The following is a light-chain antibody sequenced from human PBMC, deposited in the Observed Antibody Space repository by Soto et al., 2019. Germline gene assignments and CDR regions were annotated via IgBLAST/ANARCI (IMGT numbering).Light chain of an antibody. CDR1: QSVSRSY. CDR2: DAS. Sequence: EIVLAQSPATLSLSPGERATLSCGASQSVSRSYLAWYQQKPGLAPRLIIYDASSRATGIPDRFSGSGSGTDFTLSISRLEPEDFAVHYCQQSGSSPITFGQGTRLEIK. CDR3: QQSGSSPIT. J-gene: IGKJ5*01. V-gene: IGKV3D-20*01.